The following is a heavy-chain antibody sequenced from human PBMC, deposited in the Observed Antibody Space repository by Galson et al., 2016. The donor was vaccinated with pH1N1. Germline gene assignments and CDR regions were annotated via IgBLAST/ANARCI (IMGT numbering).Heavy chain of an antibody. CDR1: RGTFSNYV. CDR2: IIPLFGTG. J-gene: IGHJ3*02. CDR3: ARDGGRAGAFDN. V-gene: IGHV1-69*06. Sequence: SVKVSCKASRGTFSNYVINWVRQAPGQGLEWMGGIIPLFGTGYNARNFQGRFTITADKSTSTTYMELNSLTSEDTALYFCARDGGRAGAFDNWGPGTMVTVSS. D-gene: IGHD6-25*01.